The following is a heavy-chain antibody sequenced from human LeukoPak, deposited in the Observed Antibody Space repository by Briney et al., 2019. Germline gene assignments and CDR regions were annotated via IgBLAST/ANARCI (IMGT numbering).Heavy chain of an antibody. CDR2: INTDGSST. CDR3: AREGGSSRLRY. V-gene: IGHV3-74*01. D-gene: IGHD1-26*01. J-gene: IGHJ4*02. Sequence: GGSLRLSCAASGFTFSSYWMHWVRQAPGKGLVWVSRINTDGSSTSYADSVKGRFTISRDNAKNTLYLQMNSLRAEDTAVYYCAREGGSSRLRYWGQGTLVTVSS. CDR1: GFTFSSYW.